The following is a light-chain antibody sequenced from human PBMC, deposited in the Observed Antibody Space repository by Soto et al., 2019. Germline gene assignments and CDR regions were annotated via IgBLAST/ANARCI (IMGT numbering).Light chain of an antibody. CDR3: QQSYSSPFT. CDR2: AAS. V-gene: IGKV1-39*01. CDR1: QCIRSY. Sequence: DIPMTQSPNSLSASVGDRVTITYRASQCIRSYLNCYQRKPGKDPNLLSYAASSLESGVPSKFGVSGLGTDFTLTICSLQPEDFATYYCQQSYSSPFTFGPGTKVDIK. J-gene: IGKJ3*01.